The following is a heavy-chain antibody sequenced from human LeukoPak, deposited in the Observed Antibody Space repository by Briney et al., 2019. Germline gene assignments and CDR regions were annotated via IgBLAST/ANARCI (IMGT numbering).Heavy chain of an antibody. Sequence: SGPTLVKPTQTLTLTCTFSGFSLSTSGMYVGWIRQPPVKALEWPALIYWNDDKRYIPSLKSRLTITKDTSKNQVVLTMTNMDPVDTATYYCAHRNSDYRAFDIWGQGTMVTVSS. CDR2: IYWNDDK. CDR1: GFSLSTSGMY. D-gene: IGHD4-11*01. CDR3: AHRNSDYRAFDI. V-gene: IGHV2-5*01. J-gene: IGHJ3*02.